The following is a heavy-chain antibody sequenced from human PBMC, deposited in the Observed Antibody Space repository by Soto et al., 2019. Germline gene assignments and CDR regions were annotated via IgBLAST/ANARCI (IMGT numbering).Heavy chain of an antibody. Sequence: EVQLVESGGGLVKPGGSLRLSCAASGFTFSSYSMNWVRQAPGKGLEWVSSISSSSSYIYYADSVKGRFTISRDNAKNAXSLQMNSRRAEDTAVYYCARERDYYGSGSYPMAFDYWGQGTLVTVSS. CDR3: ARERDYYGSGSYPMAFDY. CDR2: ISSSSSYI. J-gene: IGHJ4*02. D-gene: IGHD3-10*01. CDR1: GFTFSSYS. V-gene: IGHV3-21*01.